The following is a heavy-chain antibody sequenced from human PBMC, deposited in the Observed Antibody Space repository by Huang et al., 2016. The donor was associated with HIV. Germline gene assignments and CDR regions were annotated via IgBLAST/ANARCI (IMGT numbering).Heavy chain of an antibody. Sequence: QVHLQESGPGLVKPSETLSLICTVSGVSTRTCFWSWIRQPAGKGQECSARMHKSGDTKANPSLRSGVTMSVDTAKNQLSLRLTAVTAADTAVYYCAREDRNAFDIWGQGIMVIVSS. V-gene: IGHV4-4*07. CDR1: GVSTRTCF. CDR3: AREDRNAFDI. J-gene: IGHJ3*02. CDR2: MHKSGDT.